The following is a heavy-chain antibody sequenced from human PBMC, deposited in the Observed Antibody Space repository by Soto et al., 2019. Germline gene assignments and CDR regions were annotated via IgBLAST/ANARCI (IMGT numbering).Heavy chain of an antibody. CDR3: AKEYDILSGYAFDV. V-gene: IGHV3-23*01. D-gene: IGHD3-9*01. Sequence: GGSLRLSCAASGFTFSSYAMSWVRQAPGKGLEWVSTISGTGGSTYYADSVKGRFSISRDNSKNTVYLEMNSLRADDTAVYYCAKEYDILSGYAFDVWGQGKMVTVSS. CDR2: ISGTGGST. J-gene: IGHJ3*01. CDR1: GFTFSSYA.